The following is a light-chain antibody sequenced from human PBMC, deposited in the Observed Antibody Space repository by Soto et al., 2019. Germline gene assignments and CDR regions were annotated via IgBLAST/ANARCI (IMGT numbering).Light chain of an antibody. CDR1: SSDVGGHNY. Sequence: QSVLTQPASVSGSPGQSITISCTGTSSDVGGHNYVSWYQQHPGTAPKLMTYEVTNRPSGVSNRFSGSKSGNTASLTISGLQAEDEADYYCSSYTSSTTLDVVFGGGTKLTVL. CDR3: SSYTSSTTLDVV. V-gene: IGLV2-14*01. CDR2: EVT. J-gene: IGLJ2*01.